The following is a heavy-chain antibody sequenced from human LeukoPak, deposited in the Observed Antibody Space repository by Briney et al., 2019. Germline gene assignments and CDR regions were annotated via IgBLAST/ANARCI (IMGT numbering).Heavy chain of an antibody. CDR1: GFTFSSYG. Sequence: PGGSLRLSCAASGFTFSSYGMHWVRQAPDKGLEWVADIWYDGSNKYYADSVKGRFTISRDNSKNTLYLQMNSLRAEDTAVYYCAKDVGDQLPPHYWGQGTLVTVSS. V-gene: IGHV3-30*02. D-gene: IGHD2-2*01. CDR2: IWYDGSNK. J-gene: IGHJ4*02. CDR3: AKDVGDQLPPHY.